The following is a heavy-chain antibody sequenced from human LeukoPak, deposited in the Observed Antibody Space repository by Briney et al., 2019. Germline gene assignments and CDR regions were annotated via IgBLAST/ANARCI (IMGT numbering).Heavy chain of an antibody. Sequence: SQTLSLTCTVSGGSISSGSYYWSWIRQPAGKGLERIGRIYTSGSTNYNPSLKSRVTISVDTSKNQFSLKLSSVTAADTAVYYCARDLCGYKSPYYFDYWGQRTLVTVSS. CDR3: ARDLCGYKSPYYFDY. D-gene: IGHD5-24*01. V-gene: IGHV4-61*02. CDR2: IYTSGST. CDR1: GGSISSGSYY. J-gene: IGHJ4*02.